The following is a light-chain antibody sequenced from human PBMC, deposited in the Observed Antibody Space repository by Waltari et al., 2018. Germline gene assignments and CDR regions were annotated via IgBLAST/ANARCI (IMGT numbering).Light chain of an antibody. CDR1: QSIGTS. V-gene: IGKV6D-21*02. CDR3: HQSSSLPT. J-gene: IGKJ2*01. CDR2: YAS. Sequence: DILLTQSPAFQSVTPKEKVTITCRASQSIGTSLYWYQQKPDQSPKLLIKYASQSISGVPSRFRGSGSGTDVNLTINSLEAEDAAAYSCHQSSSLPTFGQGTKLEIK.